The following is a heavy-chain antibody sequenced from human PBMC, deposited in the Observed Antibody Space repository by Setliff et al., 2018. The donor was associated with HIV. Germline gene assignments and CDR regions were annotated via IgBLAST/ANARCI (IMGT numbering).Heavy chain of an antibody. CDR2: INHRGLS. Sequence: SETLSLTCAVYGGSLSDDYWSWIRQPPGKGLEWIGEINHRGLSNFNPSLKSRVTMSVDTSKNQFSLKLSSVTAADTAVYYCAGSWSGYPLSFGYWGQGTLVTVSS. J-gene: IGHJ4*02. V-gene: IGHV4-34*01. D-gene: IGHD3-3*01. CDR1: GGSLSDDY. CDR3: AGSWSGYPLSFGY.